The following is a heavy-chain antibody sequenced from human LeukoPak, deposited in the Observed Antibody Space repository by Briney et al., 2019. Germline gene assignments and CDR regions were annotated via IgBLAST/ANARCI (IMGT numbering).Heavy chain of an antibody. CDR2: IWYDGGIK. D-gene: IGHD2-8*02. CDR3: ARISCTGNSCLPYSYYDMDV. V-gene: IGHV3-33*01. Sequence: PGRSLKPSCAASRFTFNTFGMNWVRQAPGRGLEWVAVIWYDGGIKYYADSVKGRFTVSRDNSKSTLYLQLNSLRAEDTAVYYCARISCTGNSCLPYSYYDMDVWGQGTTVTVSS. CDR1: RFTFNTFG. J-gene: IGHJ6*02.